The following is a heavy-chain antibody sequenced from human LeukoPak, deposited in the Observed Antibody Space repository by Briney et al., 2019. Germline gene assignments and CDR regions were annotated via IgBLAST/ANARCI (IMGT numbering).Heavy chain of an antibody. Sequence: PGGSLRLSCAASGFTFSSYWMSWVRQAPGKGLEWVANINQDGSEKYYLDSVKGRFTISRDNAKNSLYLQMNSLRAEDKAVYYCARDRRGWSDYWGQGTLVTASS. CDR3: ARDRRGWSDY. V-gene: IGHV3-7*01. D-gene: IGHD6-19*01. CDR1: GFTFSSYW. CDR2: INQDGSEK. J-gene: IGHJ4*02.